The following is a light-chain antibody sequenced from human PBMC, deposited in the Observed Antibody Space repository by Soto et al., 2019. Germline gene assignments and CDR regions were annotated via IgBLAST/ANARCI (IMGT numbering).Light chain of an antibody. CDR3: ISYTLSRSYV. J-gene: IGLJ1*01. Sequence: QSVLTQPPSVSGAPGQRVTISCTGSSSNIGAGYDVHWYQQLPGTAPKLLIYGNSNRPSGVPDRFSGSKSGNTASLTISGLQAEDEADYYCISYTLSRSYVFGTGTKLTVL. CDR1: SSNIGAGYD. CDR2: GNS. V-gene: IGLV1-40*01.